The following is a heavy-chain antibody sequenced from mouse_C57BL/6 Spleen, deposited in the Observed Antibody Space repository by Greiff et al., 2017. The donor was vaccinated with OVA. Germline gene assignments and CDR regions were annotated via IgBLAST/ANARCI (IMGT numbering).Heavy chain of an antibody. CDR1: GFTFNTYA. J-gene: IGHJ2*01. CDR3: REEARNYGPLDY. V-gene: IGHV10-3*01. D-gene: IGHD1-2*01. Sequence: EVQLVEPGGGLVQPKGSLKLSCAASGFTFNTYAMHWVRQAPGKGLEWVARIRSKSSYYATYYADSVKDRFTISRDDSQSMLNQQMNNLKTEDAAMYYCREEARNYGPLDYWGQGTTLTVSS. CDR2: IRSKSSYYAT.